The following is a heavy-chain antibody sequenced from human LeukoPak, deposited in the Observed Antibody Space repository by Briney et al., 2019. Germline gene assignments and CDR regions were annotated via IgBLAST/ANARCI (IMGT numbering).Heavy chain of an antibody. CDR1: GFTVSSNY. Sequence: GGSLRLSCAASGFTVSSNYMSWVRQAPGKGLEWVSVIYSGGSTYYADSVKGRFTISRDNSNNTMHLQMNSVRPEDTAVYFCARNYYHSSAPGSWFDPWGQGTLVTVSS. CDR3: ARNYYHSSAPGSWFDP. J-gene: IGHJ5*02. CDR2: IYSGGST. V-gene: IGHV3-53*05. D-gene: IGHD3-22*01.